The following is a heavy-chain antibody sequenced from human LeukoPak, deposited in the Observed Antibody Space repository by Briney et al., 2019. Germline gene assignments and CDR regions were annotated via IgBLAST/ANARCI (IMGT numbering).Heavy chain of an antibody. CDR2: INHSGST. Sequence: SETLSLTCAVYGGSFSGYYWSWIRQPPGKGLEWIGEINHSGSTNYNPSLKSRVTISVDTSKNQFSLKLSSVTAADTAVYYCARIQEWVPSWYYYDSSGYYYFDYWGQGTLVTVSS. V-gene: IGHV4-34*01. D-gene: IGHD3-22*01. J-gene: IGHJ4*02. CDR1: GGSFSGYY. CDR3: ARIQEWVPSWYYYDSSGYYYFDY.